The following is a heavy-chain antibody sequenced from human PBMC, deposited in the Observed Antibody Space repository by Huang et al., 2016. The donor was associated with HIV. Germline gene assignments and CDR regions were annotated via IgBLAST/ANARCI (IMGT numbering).Heavy chain of an antibody. Sequence: QLQQSGPGLLKPSQTLSLTCAISEDSVSGNSITWNWIRQSPSRGLEWLGRTYYRSKVYNDYAESVKSRMTIDTDTSKNQFSLQLKSVVPEDTAVYFCARGHDFYYDRRGYSFDYWGQGSLVTVSS. V-gene: IGHV6-1*01. CDR3: ARGHDFYYDRRGYSFDY. D-gene: IGHD3-22*01. CDR2: TYYRSKVYN. J-gene: IGHJ4*02. CDR1: EDSVSGNSIT.